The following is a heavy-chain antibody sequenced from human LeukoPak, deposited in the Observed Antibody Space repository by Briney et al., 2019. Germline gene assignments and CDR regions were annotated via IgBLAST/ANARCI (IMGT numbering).Heavy chain of an antibody. Sequence: SETLSLTCTVSGGSISSGGYYWSWIRQHPGKGLEWIGYIYYSGSTYYNPSLKSRVTISVDTSKNQFSLKLSSVTAADTAVYYCAREGSSYYYYYMDVWGKGTTVTVSS. V-gene: IGHV4-31*03. J-gene: IGHJ6*03. CDR3: AREGSSYYYYYMDV. D-gene: IGHD6-6*01. CDR2: IYYSGST. CDR1: GGSISSGGYY.